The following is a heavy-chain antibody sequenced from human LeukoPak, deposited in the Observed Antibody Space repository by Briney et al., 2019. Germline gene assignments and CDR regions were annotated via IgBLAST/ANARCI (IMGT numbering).Heavy chain of an antibody. D-gene: IGHD3-10*01. CDR2: IIHSGDVA. J-gene: IGHJ4*02. CDR3: AKRGVVIRGLLVIGYHQEAYHYDF. V-gene: IGHV3-23*01. CDR1: GFSFSSYA. Sequence: PGGSLRLSCSASGFSFSSYAMSWVRQSPGKGLEWVSCIIHSGDVAFYVDSVKGRFTISRDNSKGTLYLQRSSLRAEDTAVYFCAKRGVVIRGLLVIGYHQEAYHYDFWGQGALVTVSS.